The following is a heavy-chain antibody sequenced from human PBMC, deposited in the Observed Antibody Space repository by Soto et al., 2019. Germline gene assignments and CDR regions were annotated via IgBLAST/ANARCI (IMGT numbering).Heavy chain of an antibody. J-gene: IGHJ5*02. D-gene: IGHD7-27*01. CDR1: GFTFRNYA. Sequence: EVELLESGGGLVEPGGSVRLSCAASGFTFRNYAMSWVRQAPGKGLEWVSSLHGAGDGSFYADAVKGRFTVSRDDSKETLYLQMSSLRADDTALYYCVKDGVARNGNWDWFDPWGQGTLVTVAS. CDR3: VKDGVARNGNWDWFDP. CDR2: LHGAGDGS. V-gene: IGHV3-23*01.